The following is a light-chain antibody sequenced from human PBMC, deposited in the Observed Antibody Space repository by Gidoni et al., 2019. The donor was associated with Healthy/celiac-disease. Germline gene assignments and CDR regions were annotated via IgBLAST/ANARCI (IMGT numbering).Light chain of an antibody. Sequence: QSVLTQPPSASGTPGQSVTTSCSGSSANIGSNTVNWYQQLPGTAPKLLIYCNNQRPSGVPDRFSGSKSGTSASLAISGLQSEDEADYYCAAWDDSLNVLVFGGGTKLTVL. V-gene: IGLV1-44*01. CDR1: SANIGSNT. CDR2: CNN. J-gene: IGLJ2*01. CDR3: AAWDDSLNVLV.